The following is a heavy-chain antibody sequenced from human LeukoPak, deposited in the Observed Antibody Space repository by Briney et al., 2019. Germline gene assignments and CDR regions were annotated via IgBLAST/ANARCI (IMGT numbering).Heavy chain of an antibody. V-gene: IGHV3-74*01. CDR3: ASGSPLNYGGFD. CDR1: GFTFSSYW. CDR2: INNDESST. D-gene: IGHD1-7*01. J-gene: IGHJ4*02. Sequence: HPGGSLRLSCAASGFTFSSYWMHWVRHAPGKGLVWVSRINNDESSTTYADSVKGRFTISRDNAKNTLYLQMNSLRAEDTAVYYCASGSPLNYGGFDWGQGTLVTVSS.